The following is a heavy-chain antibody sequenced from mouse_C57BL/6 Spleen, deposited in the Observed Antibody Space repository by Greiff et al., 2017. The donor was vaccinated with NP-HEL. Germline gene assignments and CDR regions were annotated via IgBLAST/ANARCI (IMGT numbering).Heavy chain of an antibody. CDR2: ISSGSSTI. D-gene: IGHD1-1*01. Sequence: EVKLVESGGGLVKPGGSLKLSCAASGFTFSDYGMHWVRQAPEKGLEWVAYISSGSSTIYYADTVKGRFTISRDNAKNTLFLQMTSLRSEDTARYYCATQVITTGGHYWGQGTTLTVSS. CDR1: GFTFSDYG. J-gene: IGHJ2*01. CDR3: ATQVITTGGHY. V-gene: IGHV5-17*01.